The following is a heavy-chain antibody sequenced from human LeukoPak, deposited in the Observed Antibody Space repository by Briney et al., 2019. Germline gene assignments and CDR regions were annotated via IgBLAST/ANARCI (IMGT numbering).Heavy chain of an antibody. CDR3: ASEYSYGYFDY. Sequence: PSETLSLTCTVSGYSIRSEYYWGWIRQPPGKGLEWIGSIYHSGSTYYNSPLKSRVTISVDRSKNQFSLKMNSVTAADTAVYYCASEYSYGYFDYWSQGTLVTVSS. CDR1: GYSIRSEYY. V-gene: IGHV4-38-2*02. D-gene: IGHD5-18*01. CDR2: IYHSGST. J-gene: IGHJ4*02.